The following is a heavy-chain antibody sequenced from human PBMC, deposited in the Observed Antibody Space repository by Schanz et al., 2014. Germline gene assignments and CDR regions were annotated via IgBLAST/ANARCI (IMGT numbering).Heavy chain of an antibody. CDR2: ISPSSSYI. D-gene: IGHD2-15*01. V-gene: IGHV3-21*01. CDR1: GFTFSSYG. J-gene: IGHJ6*02. Sequence: VQLVESGGGVVQPGRSLRLSCAASGFTFSSYGMHWVRQAPGKGLEYISSISPSSSYIYYADSVKGRFTISRDNAKNSLYLQMNSLRAEDAAVYYCARVELSVYYYAMDVWGQGTTVTVSS. CDR3: ARVELSVYYYAMDV.